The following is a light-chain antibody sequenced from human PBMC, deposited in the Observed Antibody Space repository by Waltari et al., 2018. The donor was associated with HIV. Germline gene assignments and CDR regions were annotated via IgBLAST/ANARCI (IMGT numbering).Light chain of an antibody. V-gene: IGLV7-46*01. J-gene: IGLJ2*01. CDR2: DTS. CDR1: TGAVPSGND. Sequence: QAVVTQAPSLTVSPGGTVTLTCASSTGAVPSGNDPYWFQQKPAQAPRTLIYDTSNKHSWTPARFSGSLLGGKAALTLSGAQPEDEAEYYCLLSYSALFGGGTKLTVL. CDR3: LLSYSAL.